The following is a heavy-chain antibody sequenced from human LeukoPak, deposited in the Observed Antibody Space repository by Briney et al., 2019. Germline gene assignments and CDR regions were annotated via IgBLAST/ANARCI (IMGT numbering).Heavy chain of an antibody. D-gene: IGHD6-19*01. J-gene: IGHJ4*02. CDR1: GGSISSGGYY. CDR2: IYYSGST. V-gene: IGHV4-31*03. Sequence: SQTLSLTCTVSGGSISSGGYYWSWIRQHPGKGLEWIGYIYYSGSTYYNPSLKSRVTISVDTSKNQFSLKLSSVTAADTAVYYCARDFEVAGSWDYWGQGTLVTVSS. CDR3: ARDFEVAGSWDY.